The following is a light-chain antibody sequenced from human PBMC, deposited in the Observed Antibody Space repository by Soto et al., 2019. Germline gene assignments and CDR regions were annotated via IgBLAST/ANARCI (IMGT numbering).Light chain of an antibody. CDR1: SSDVGGYNY. J-gene: IGLJ2*01. Sequence: QSALTQPRSVSGSPGQSVTISCTGTSSDVGGYNYVSWYQQHPGKAPKLMIYDVTKRPSGVPDRFSGSKSGNTASLTISGLQDEDEADYYCCSYAGSDVVFGGGTKLTVL. CDR2: DVT. V-gene: IGLV2-11*01. CDR3: CSYAGSDVV.